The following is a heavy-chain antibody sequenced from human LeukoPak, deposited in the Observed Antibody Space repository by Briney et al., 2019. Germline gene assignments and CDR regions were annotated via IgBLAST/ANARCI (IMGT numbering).Heavy chain of an antibody. CDR3: ARDPRVPTIVVVPAAIY. Sequence: HPGRSLRLSCAASGFTFSSYAMHWVRQAPGKGLEWVAVISYDGSNKYYADSVKGRFTISRDNSKNTLYLQMNSLRAEDTAVYYCARDPRVPTIVVVPAAIYWGQGTLVTVSS. V-gene: IGHV3-30-3*01. D-gene: IGHD2-2*01. CDR1: GFTFSSYA. CDR2: ISYDGSNK. J-gene: IGHJ4*02.